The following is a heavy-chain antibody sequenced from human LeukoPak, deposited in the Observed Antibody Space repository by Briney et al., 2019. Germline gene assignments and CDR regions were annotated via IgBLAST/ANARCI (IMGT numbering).Heavy chain of an antibody. Sequence: SGGSLRLSCAASGFTFSSYAMHWVRQAPGKGLEWVAVISYDGSNKYYADSVKGRFTISRDNSKNTLYLQMNSLRAEDTAVYYCARYPSANYGDHGDYWGQGTLVTVSS. V-gene: IGHV3-30-3*01. CDR2: ISYDGSNK. CDR3: ARYPSANYGDHGDY. D-gene: IGHD4-17*01. CDR1: GFTFSSYA. J-gene: IGHJ4*02.